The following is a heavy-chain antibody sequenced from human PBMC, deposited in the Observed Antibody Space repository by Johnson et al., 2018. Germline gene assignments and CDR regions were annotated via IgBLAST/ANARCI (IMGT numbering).Heavy chain of an antibody. CDR1: GGSISSYY. V-gene: IGHV4-59*01. CDR3: AGYGSGSYLDL. J-gene: IGHJ5*02. D-gene: IGHD3-10*01. CDR2: IHYTGNT. Sequence: QVQLQESGPGLVKPSETLSLTCIVSGGSISSYYWGWIRQPPGKELEWIGSIHYTGNTNYYPSLKSRVTISLDTSKNQFSLELSSVPAADTAVYYCAGYGSGSYLDLWGQGTLVTVSS.